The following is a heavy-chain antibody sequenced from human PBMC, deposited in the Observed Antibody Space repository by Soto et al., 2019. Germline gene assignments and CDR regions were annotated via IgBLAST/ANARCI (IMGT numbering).Heavy chain of an antibody. CDR3: ARPGPAGNRVEGYSFDR. CDR2: IYHSGST. V-gene: IGHV4-4*02. CDR1: GGYISSRDW. Sequence: SETLSLTCAVSGGYISSRDWCWSWVRQSPGRGLEWIGEIYHSGSTNYNPSLKSRVIISVDKSNNHFSLKLSSVTAADTAVNYGARPGPAGNRVEGYSFDRWGQGKRVT. D-gene: IGHD3-3*01. J-gene: IGHJ3*02.